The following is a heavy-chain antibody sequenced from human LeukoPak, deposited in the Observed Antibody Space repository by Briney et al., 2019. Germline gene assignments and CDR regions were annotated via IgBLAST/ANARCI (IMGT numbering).Heavy chain of an antibody. CDR2: ISSSSSTI. CDR3: ARAGGSNYYYYYMDV. V-gene: IGHV3-48*04. CDR1: GFTFSSYS. Sequence: QPGGSLRLSCAASGFTFSSYSMNWVRQAPGKGREWVSYISSSSSTIYYADSVKGRFTISRDNAKNSLYLQMNSLRAEDTAVYYCARAGGSNYYYYYMDVWGKGTTVTVSS. J-gene: IGHJ6*03. D-gene: IGHD2-15*01.